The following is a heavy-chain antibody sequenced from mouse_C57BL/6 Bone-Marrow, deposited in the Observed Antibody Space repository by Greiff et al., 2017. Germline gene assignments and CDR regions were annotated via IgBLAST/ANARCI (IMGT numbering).Heavy chain of an antibody. D-gene: IGHD4-1*01. CDR1: GYTFTSYW. J-gene: IGHJ2*01. Sequence: QVQLKQPGAELVKPGASVKLSCKASGYTFTSYWMQWVKQRPGQGLEWIGEIDPSDSDTNYNQKFKGKATLTVDTSSSTAYMQRSSLTSEDSAVYYCSSQTGTYFDYWGQGTTLTVSS. CDR2: IDPSDSDT. CDR3: SSQTGTYFDY. V-gene: IGHV1-50*01.